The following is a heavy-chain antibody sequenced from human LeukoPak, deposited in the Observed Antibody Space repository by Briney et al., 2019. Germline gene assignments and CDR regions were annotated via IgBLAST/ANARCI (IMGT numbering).Heavy chain of an antibody. J-gene: IGHJ4*02. CDR1: GLTFSTFW. CDR3: ARDLRLDY. Sequence: GGSLRLSCAASGLTFSTFWMTWVRQAPGKGLEWVANIKYDGNEKHYVDSVRGRFTISRDNAKNSLYLQMNSLRAEDTAVYYCARDLRLDYWGQGTLVTVSS. CDR2: IKYDGNEK. V-gene: IGHV3-7*01.